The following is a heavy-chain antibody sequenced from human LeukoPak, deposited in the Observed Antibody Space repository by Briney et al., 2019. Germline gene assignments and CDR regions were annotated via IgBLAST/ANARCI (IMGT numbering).Heavy chain of an antibody. Sequence: SGGSLRLSCAASGFTFSSYSMNWVRQAPGKGLEWVSYISSSSSTMYYADSVKGRFTISRDNAKNSLYLQMNSLRAEDTAVYYCAREGYSSSWYAPNYFDYWGQGTLVTVSS. D-gene: IGHD6-13*01. V-gene: IGHV3-48*01. J-gene: IGHJ4*02. CDR1: GFTFSSYS. CDR3: AREGYSSSWYAPNYFDY. CDR2: ISSSSSTM.